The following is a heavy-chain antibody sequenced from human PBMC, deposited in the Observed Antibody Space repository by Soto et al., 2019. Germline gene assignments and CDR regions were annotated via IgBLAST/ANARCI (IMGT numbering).Heavy chain of an antibody. D-gene: IGHD6-13*01. CDR1: GGTFSSHS. CDR3: ARDRRSSSWSPDYYSFCGRDV. Sequence: QVHLVQSGAEVKKPGSSVKVSFKASGGTFSSHSINWARKAPGHGLEWMGRIIPIFNIADYAHKFQGRVTFTADKSTVTAYMELTSLRSEDICVYYCARDRRSSSWSPDYYSFCGRDVWGQGTTVTVSS. V-gene: IGHV1-69*08. CDR2: IIPIFNIA. J-gene: IGHJ6*02.